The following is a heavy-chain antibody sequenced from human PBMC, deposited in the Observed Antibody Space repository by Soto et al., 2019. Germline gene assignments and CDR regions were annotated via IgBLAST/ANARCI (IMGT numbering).Heavy chain of an antibody. V-gene: IGHV3-48*02. D-gene: IGHD3-10*01. Sequence: DVQLVESGGGLVQPGGSLTLSCAASGFTFSSHSMNWVRQAPGKGLEWLSYISSSSTTIYYTDSVKGRFPISRDNAKNSLYLQMNSLRDEDTALYYCTRDGFGSGTIDYWGQGTLVTVSS. J-gene: IGHJ4*02. CDR3: TRDGFGSGTIDY. CDR2: ISSSSTTI. CDR1: GFTFSSHS.